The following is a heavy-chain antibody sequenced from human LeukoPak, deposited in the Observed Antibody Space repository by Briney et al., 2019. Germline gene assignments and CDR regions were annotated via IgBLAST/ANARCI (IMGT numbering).Heavy chain of an antibody. CDR3: ARVQNCGGDCLYPIPANYGMDV. J-gene: IGHJ6*02. Sequence: KTSETLSLTCAVSGGSISSGGYSWSWIRQPPGKGLEWIGYIYHSGSTYYNPSLKSRVTISVDTSKNQFSLKLSSVTAADTAVYYCARVQNCGGDCLYPIPANYGMDVWGQGTTVTVSS. CDR2: IYHSGST. D-gene: IGHD2-21*02. CDR1: GGSISSGGYS. V-gene: IGHV4-30-2*05.